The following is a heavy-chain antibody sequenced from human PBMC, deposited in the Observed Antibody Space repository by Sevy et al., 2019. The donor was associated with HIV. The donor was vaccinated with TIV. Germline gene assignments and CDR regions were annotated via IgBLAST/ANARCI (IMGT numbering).Heavy chain of an antibody. Sequence: SETLSLTCSVSGGSISSGDYYWNWIRQPAGQGLQWIGRIYTTGITNYHPSLKSRVTISLDGSKNQLSLKLTSVTAADTAVYYCARDRRETYRDLSSYGSNWFDPWGQGTLVTVSS. CDR2: IYTTGIT. CDR1: GGSISSGDYY. V-gene: IGHV4-61*02. J-gene: IGHJ5*02. CDR3: ARDRRETYRDLSSYGSNWFDP. D-gene: IGHD3-16*01.